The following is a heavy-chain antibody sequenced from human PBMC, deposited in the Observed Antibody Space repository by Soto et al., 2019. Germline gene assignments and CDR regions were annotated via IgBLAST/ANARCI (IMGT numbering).Heavy chain of an antibody. CDR2: ISYDGSNK. CDR1: GFTFSSYA. V-gene: IGHV3-30-3*01. D-gene: IGHD2-21*02. CDR3: GRERRTVVTPLSDY. Sequence: QVQLVESGGGVVQPGRSLRLSCAASGFTFSSYAMHWVRQAPGKGLEWVAVISYDGSNKYYADSVKGRFTISRDNSKNTLYLQMNSLRAEDTAVYYCGRERRTVVTPLSDYWGQGTLVTVSS. J-gene: IGHJ4*02.